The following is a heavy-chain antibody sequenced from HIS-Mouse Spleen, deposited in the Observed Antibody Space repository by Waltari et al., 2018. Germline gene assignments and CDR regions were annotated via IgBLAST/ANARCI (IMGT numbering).Heavy chain of an antibody. CDR3: ARDLELDAFDI. V-gene: IGHV3-74*01. Sequence: EVQLVESGGGLVQPGGSLRLSLSASGFTFSTYWMHWVRQAPGKGLVWVSRINSDGSSTSYADSVKGRFTISRDNAKNTLYLQMNSLRAEDTAVYYCARDLELDAFDIWGQGTMVTVSS. D-gene: IGHD1-1*01. J-gene: IGHJ3*02. CDR1: GFTFSTYW. CDR2: INSDGSST.